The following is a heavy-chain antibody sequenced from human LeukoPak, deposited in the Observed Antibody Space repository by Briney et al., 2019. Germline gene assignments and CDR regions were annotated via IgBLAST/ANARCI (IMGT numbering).Heavy chain of an antibody. V-gene: IGHV3-21*01. Sequence: GGSLRLSCAASGFIFSTYSINWVRQAPGKGLEWVSSISSSSIYIYYADSVKGRFTISRDNSKNTLYLQMNSLRAEDTAVYYCARDLMIGGYYYYMDVWGKGTTVTVSS. D-gene: IGHD3-22*01. CDR2: ISSSSIYI. CDR3: ARDLMIGGYYYYMDV. CDR1: GFIFSTYS. J-gene: IGHJ6*03.